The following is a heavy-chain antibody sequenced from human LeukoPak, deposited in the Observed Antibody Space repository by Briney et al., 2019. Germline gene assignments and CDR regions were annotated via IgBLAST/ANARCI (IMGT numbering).Heavy chain of an antibody. D-gene: IGHD3-10*01. V-gene: IGHV3-48*03. CDR3: AREGFSMVRGVIIRKGYFDY. CDR2: IDNSGNTI. J-gene: IGHJ4*02. CDR1: GFTFSSYE. Sequence: GGSLRLSCAASGFTFSSYEMNWVRQAPGKGLEWVSYIDNSGNTIYYADSVKGRFTISRDNAKNSLYLQINSLRAEDTAVYYCAREGFSMVRGVIIRKGYFDYWGQGTLVTVSS.